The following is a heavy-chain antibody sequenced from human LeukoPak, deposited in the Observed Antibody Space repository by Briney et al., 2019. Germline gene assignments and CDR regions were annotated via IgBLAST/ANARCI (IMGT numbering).Heavy chain of an antibody. V-gene: IGHV3-21*01. J-gene: IGHJ6*02. Sequence: PGGSLRLSCAASGFTFSGYSMNWVRQAPGKGLEWVSSISSSSSYIYYADSVKGRFTISRDNAKNSLYLQMNSLRAEDTAVYYCARDPRTKLYSYGMDVWGQGTTVTVSS. CDR1: GFTFSGYS. CDR2: ISSSSSYI. D-gene: IGHD3-3*01. CDR3: ARDPRTKLYSYGMDV.